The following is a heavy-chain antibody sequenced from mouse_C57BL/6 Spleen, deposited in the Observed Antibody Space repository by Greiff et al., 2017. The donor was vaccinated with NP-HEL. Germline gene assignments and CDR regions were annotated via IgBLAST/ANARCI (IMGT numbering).Heavy chain of an antibody. CDR3: AGYSNYVGFAY. D-gene: IGHD2-5*01. J-gene: IGHJ3*01. CDR1: GFSLTSYG. V-gene: IGHV2-2*01. CDR2: IWSGGST. Sequence: VQLQESGPGLVQPSQSLSITCTVSGFSLTSYGVHWVRQSPGKGLEWLGVIWSGGSTDYNAAFISRLSISKDNSKSQVFFKMNSLQADDTAIYYCAGYSNYVGFAYWGQGTLVTVSA.